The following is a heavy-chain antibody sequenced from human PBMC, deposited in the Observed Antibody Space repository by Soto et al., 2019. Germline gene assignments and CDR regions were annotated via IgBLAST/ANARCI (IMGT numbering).Heavy chain of an antibody. Sequence: ETLSLTCAVYGGSFSGYYWSWIRQPPGKGLEWIGEINHSGSTNYNPSLKSRVTISVDTSKNQFSPKLSSVTAADTAVYYCARRDIVVVPAAMPNWFDPWGQGTLVTVSS. CDR2: INHSGST. D-gene: IGHD2-2*01. J-gene: IGHJ5*02. CDR1: GGSFSGYY. CDR3: ARRDIVVVPAAMPNWFDP. V-gene: IGHV4-34*01.